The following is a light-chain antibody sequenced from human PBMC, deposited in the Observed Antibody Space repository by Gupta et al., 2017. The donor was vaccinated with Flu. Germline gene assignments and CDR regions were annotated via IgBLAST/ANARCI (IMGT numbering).Light chain of an antibody. J-gene: IGKJ4*01. CDR2: GAS. Sequence: PGERASLSCRASQSVSNYLAWYQQKPGQAPRLLIYGASNRATGVPARFSGSGSGTDFTLTISSLEPQDFAVYYCQQRSNWLSFGGGTKVEIK. CDR3: QQRSNWLS. CDR1: QSVSNY. V-gene: IGKV3-11*01.